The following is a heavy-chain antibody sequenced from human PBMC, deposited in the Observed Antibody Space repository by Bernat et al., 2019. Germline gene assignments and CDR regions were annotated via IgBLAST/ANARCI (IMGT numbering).Heavy chain of an antibody. Sequence: QVQLVESGGGVVQPGRSLRLSCAASGFTFSSYGMHWVRQAPGKGLEWVAVISYDGSNKYYADSVKGQFTISRDNSKNTLYLQMNSLRAEDTAVYYCAKDPRTARFLEWLFPLDYWGQGTLVTVSS. J-gene: IGHJ4*02. V-gene: IGHV3-30*18. CDR2: ISYDGSNK. D-gene: IGHD3-3*01. CDR3: AKDPRTARFLEWLFPLDY. CDR1: GFTFSSYG.